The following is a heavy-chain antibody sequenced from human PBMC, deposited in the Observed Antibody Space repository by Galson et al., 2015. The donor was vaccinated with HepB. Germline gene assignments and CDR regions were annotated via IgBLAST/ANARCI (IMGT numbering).Heavy chain of an antibody. V-gene: IGHV4-39*02. CDR3: ARATTETLTYGMDV. Sequence: ETLSLTCSVSGDSLSSSNSFWVWVRQPPGKGLEWIACIYYTGNTYYNPSLRSRVTISVDASNIHFSLKLSSVTAADTAVYYCARATTETLTYGMDVWGQGTTVTVSS. CDR1: GDSLSSSNSF. J-gene: IGHJ6*02. CDR2: IYYTGNT. D-gene: IGHD1-1*01.